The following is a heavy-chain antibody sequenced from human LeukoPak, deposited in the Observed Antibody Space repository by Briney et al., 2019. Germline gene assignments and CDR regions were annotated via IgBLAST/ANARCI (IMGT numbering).Heavy chain of an antibody. Sequence: GGSLRLSCAASGFTFSNYAMSWVRQAPGKGLEWVSAISGSGGSTYYADSVKGRFTISRDNSKNTLYLQMNSLRAEDTAVYYCAHHGRGYGRPYYFDYWGQGTLVTVSS. V-gene: IGHV3-23*01. CDR2: ISGSGGST. D-gene: IGHD3-10*01. CDR1: GFTFSNYA. J-gene: IGHJ4*02. CDR3: AHHGRGYGRPYYFDY.